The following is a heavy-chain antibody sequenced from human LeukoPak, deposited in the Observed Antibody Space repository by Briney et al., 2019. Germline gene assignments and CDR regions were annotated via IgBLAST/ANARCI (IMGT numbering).Heavy chain of an antibody. D-gene: IGHD3-3*01. CDR2: IYHSGST. V-gene: IGHV4-30-2*01. Sequence: SQTLSLTCTVSGGSISSGGYYWSWIRQPPGKGLEWIGYIYHSGSTYYNPSLKSRVTISVDRSKNQLSLKLSSVTAADTAVYYCARAPRFLEWFFDYWGQGTLVTVSS. CDR3: ARAPRFLEWFFDY. J-gene: IGHJ4*02. CDR1: GGSISSGGYY.